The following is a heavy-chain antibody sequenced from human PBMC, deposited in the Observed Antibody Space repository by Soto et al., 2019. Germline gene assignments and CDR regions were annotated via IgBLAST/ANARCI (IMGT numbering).Heavy chain of an antibody. Sequence: PSETLSLTCAVYGGSFSGYYWSWIRQPPGKGLEWIGEINHSGSTNYNPSLKSRVTISVDTSKNQFSLKLSSVIAADTAVYYCARTNSYYYYGMDVWGQGTTVTVSS. V-gene: IGHV4-34*01. D-gene: IGHD2-8*01. CDR3: ARTNSYYYYGMDV. CDR1: GGSFSGYY. J-gene: IGHJ6*02. CDR2: INHSGST.